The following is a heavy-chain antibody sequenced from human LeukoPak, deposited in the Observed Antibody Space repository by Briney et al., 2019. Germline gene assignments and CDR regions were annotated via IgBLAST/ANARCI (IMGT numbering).Heavy chain of an antibody. D-gene: IGHD6-13*01. CDR1: GGSIISSSYY. Sequence: PSETLSLTCTVSGGSIISSSYYWGWIRQPPGKGLEWIGYIYYSGSTNYNPSLKSRVTISVDTSKNQFSLKLSSVTAADTAFYYCARSQQLVRSFDCWGQGTLVTVSS. J-gene: IGHJ4*02. V-gene: IGHV4-61*05. CDR3: ARSQQLVRSFDC. CDR2: IYYSGST.